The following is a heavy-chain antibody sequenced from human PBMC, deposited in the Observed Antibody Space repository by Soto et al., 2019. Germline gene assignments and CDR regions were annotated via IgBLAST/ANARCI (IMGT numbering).Heavy chain of an antibody. CDR1: GFTFSSYG. J-gene: IGHJ6*02. V-gene: IGHV3-30*03. CDR2: ISYDGSNK. D-gene: IGHD1-26*01. CDR3: ARARLYSGSDYGMDV. Sequence: GGSLRLSCAASGFTFSSYGMHWVRQAPGKGLEWVAVISYDGSNKYYADSVKGRVTISRDNAKNTLYLQMNSLRAEDTAVYYCARARLYSGSDYGMDVWGQGTTVTVSS.